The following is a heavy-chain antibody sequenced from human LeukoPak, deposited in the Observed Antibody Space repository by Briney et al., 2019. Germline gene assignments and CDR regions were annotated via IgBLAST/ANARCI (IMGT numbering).Heavy chain of an antibody. V-gene: IGHV3-30*02. J-gene: IGHJ4*02. D-gene: IGHD2-21*02. CDR2: IRYDGSNK. Sequence: GGSLRLSCAASGFTFSSYGMHWVRQAPGKGLEWVAFIRYDGSNKYYADSVKGRFTISRDNAKNSLYLQMNSLRAEDTAVYYCAREFAYCGGDCYSAPGLYFDYWGQGTLVTVSS. CDR3: AREFAYCGGDCYSAPGLYFDY. CDR1: GFTFSSYG.